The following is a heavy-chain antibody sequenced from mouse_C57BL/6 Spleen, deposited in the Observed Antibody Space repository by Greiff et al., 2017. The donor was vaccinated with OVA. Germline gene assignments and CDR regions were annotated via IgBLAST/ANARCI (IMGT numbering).Heavy chain of an antibody. V-gene: IGHV5-17*01. Sequence: DVQLVESGGGLVKPGGSLKLSCAASGFTFSDSGMHWVRQAPEKGLEWVAYISSGSSTIYYADTVKGRFTISRDNAKNTLFLQMTSLRSEYTAMYYCARGPTAFDYWGQGTTLTVSS. CDR1: GFTFSDSG. D-gene: IGHD1-2*01. CDR3: ARGPTAFDY. J-gene: IGHJ2*01. CDR2: ISSGSSTI.